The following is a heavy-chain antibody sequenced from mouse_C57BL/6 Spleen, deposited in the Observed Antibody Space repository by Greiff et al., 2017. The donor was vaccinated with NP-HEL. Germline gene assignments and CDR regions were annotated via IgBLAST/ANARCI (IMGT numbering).Heavy chain of an antibody. CDR2: IDPSDSET. V-gene: IGHV1-52*01. J-gene: IGHJ1*03. CDR3: ARIYYDYGSWYFDV. D-gene: IGHD2-4*01. CDR1: GYTFTSYW. Sequence: VQLQQPGAELVRPGSSVKLSCKASGYTFTSYWMHWVKQRPIQGLEWIGNIDPSDSETHYNQKFKDKATLTVDKSSSTAYMQLGSLTSEDSAVYYCARIYYDYGSWYFDVWGTGTTVTVSS.